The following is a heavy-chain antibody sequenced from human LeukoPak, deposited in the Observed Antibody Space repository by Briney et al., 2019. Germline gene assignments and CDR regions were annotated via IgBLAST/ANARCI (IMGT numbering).Heavy chain of an antibody. CDR1: GFLVSDNY. CDR3: ARYHYGSSGYPYYFDY. D-gene: IGHD3-22*01. J-gene: IGHJ4*02. CDR2: IYSGGST. V-gene: IGHV3-53*01. Sequence: GGSLRLSCAASGFLVSDNYMSWVRQAPGQGLEWVSVIYSGGSTYYADSVKGRFTISRDNSKNTVFLQLNSLRAEDTAVYYCARYHYGSSGYPYYFDYWGQGTLVTVSS.